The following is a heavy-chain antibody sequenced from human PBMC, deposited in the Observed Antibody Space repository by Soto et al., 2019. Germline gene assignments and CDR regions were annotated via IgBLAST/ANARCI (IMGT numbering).Heavy chain of an antibody. CDR1: GGTFSSYA. V-gene: IGHV1-69*14. J-gene: IGHJ6*02. D-gene: IGHD6-13*01. Sequence: QVQLVQSGAEVKKPGSSVKVSCKASGGTFSSYAISWVRQAPGQGLEWMGGIIPIFGTANCAQKFQGRVTTTAHKSTSTAYMEQSSLRSADTAVYYCARARWDIAAAGRDCGYGMDVWGQGTKVTVSS. CDR2: IIPIFGTA. CDR3: ARARWDIAAAGRDCGYGMDV.